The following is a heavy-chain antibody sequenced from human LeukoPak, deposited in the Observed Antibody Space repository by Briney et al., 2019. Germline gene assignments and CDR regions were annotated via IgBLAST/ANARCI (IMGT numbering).Heavy chain of an antibody. D-gene: IGHD3-3*01. J-gene: IGHJ4*02. CDR1: GFTFDDYA. V-gene: IGHV3-23*01. CDR2: ISGSGGST. CDR3: AKDYDFWSGSKDY. Sequence: GGSLRLSCAASGFTFDDYAMHWVRQAPGKGLEWVSAISGSGGSTYYADSVKGRFTISRDNSKNTLYLQMNSPRAEDTAVYYCAKDYDFWSGSKDYWGQGTLVTVSS.